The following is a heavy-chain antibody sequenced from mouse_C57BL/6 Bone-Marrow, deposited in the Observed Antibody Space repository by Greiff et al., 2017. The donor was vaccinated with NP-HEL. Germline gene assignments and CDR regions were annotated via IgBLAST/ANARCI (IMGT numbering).Heavy chain of an antibody. V-gene: IGHV5-16*01. D-gene: IGHD2-5*01. Sequence: EVKLMESEGGLVQPGSSMKLSCTASGFTFSDYYMAWVRQVPEKGLEWVANINYDGSSTYYLDSLKSRYIISRDNAKNILYLQMSSLKSEDTATYYWARGGDSNYVDYYAMDYWGQGTSVTVSS. CDR1: GFTFSDYY. CDR3: ARGGDSNYVDYYAMDY. CDR2: INYDGSST. J-gene: IGHJ4*01.